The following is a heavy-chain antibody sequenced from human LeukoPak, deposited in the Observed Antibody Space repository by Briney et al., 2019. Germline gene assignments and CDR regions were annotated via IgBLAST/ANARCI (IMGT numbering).Heavy chain of an antibody. V-gene: IGHV3-30*03. J-gene: IGHJ6*02. Sequence: SGGSLRLSCAASGFTFSSYGMHWVRQAPGKGLEWVAVISYDGSNKYYADSVKGRFTISRDNSKNTLYLQMNSLRAEDTAVYYCARRNAMDVWGQGTTVIVFS. CDR2: ISYDGSNK. CDR3: ARRNAMDV. CDR1: GFTFSSYG.